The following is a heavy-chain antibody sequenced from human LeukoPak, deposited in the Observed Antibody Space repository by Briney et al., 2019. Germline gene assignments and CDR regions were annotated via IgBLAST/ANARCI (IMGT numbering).Heavy chain of an antibody. V-gene: IGHV4-59*08. J-gene: IGHJ4*02. CDR1: GGSTSSYY. CDR3: ARIDILTGYPYDY. Sequence: SETLSLTCTVSGGSTSSYYWSWIRQPPGKGLEWIGYIYYSGSTNYNPSLKSRVTISVDTSKNQFSLKLSSVTAADTAVYYCARIDILTGYPYDYWGQGTLVTVSS. D-gene: IGHD3-9*01. CDR2: IYYSGST.